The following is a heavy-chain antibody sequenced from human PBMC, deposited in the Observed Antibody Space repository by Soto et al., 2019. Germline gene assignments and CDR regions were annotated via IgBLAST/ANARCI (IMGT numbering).Heavy chain of an antibody. CDR3: GRDGTWIQLSPYVNWFDP. D-gene: IGHD5-18*01. CDR1: GGTFSSYT. V-gene: IGHV1-69*08. CDR2: IIPILGIA. J-gene: IGHJ5*02. Sequence: QVQLVQSGAEVKKPGSSVKVSCKASGGTFSSYTISWVRQAPGQGLEWMGRIIPILGIANYAQKFQGRVTITADKSTSSAYMELSSLRSEHTAVYYWGRDGTWIQLSPYVNWFDPWGQGTLVTVSS.